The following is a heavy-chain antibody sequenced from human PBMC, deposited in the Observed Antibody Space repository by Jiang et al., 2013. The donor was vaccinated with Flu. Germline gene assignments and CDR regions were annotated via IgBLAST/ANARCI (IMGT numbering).Heavy chain of an antibody. CDR1: GYNFNKQW. CDR2: IYPGDSDT. V-gene: IGHV5-51*01. CDR3: ARQGLPADY. Sequence: GAEVKKPGESLKISCKASGYNFNKQWIGWIRQRPGKGLEWMGVIYPGDSDTRYSPSFQGRVTISADTSISTAYLEWSSLEASDTATYYCARQGLPADYWGQGTLVTVSS. D-gene: IGHD4-11*01. J-gene: IGHJ4*02.